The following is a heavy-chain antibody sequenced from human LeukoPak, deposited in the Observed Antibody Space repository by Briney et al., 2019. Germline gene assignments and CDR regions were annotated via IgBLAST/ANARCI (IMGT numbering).Heavy chain of an antibody. D-gene: IGHD2-8*01. Sequence: GGSLRLSCAASGFTFDDYGMSWVRQAPGKGLEWVSGINWNGGSTGYADSVKGRFTISRDNAKNSLYLQMNSLRAEDTAVYYCARDKMVYASYNWFDPWGQGTLVTVSS. CDR1: GFTFDDYG. J-gene: IGHJ5*02. V-gene: IGHV3-20*04. CDR2: INWNGGST. CDR3: ARDKMVYASYNWFDP.